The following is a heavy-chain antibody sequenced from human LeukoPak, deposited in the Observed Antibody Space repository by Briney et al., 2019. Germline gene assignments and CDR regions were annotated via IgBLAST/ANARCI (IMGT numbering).Heavy chain of an antibody. Sequence: ASVKVSCKASGYTFTSYYMHWVRQAPGQGLEWMGIISPSGGSTSYAQKFQGRVTMTRDTSTSTVYMELSSLRSEDTAVYYCARDSNEWNWFDPWGQGTLVTVSS. V-gene: IGHV1-46*01. CDR2: ISPSGGST. CDR1: GYTFTSYY. CDR3: ARDSNEWNWFDP. J-gene: IGHJ5*02. D-gene: IGHD2-8*01.